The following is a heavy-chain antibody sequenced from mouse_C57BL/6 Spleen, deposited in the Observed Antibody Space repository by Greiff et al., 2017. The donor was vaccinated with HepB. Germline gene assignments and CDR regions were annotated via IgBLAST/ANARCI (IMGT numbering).Heavy chain of an antibody. Sequence: EVKLLESGPELVKPGASVKISCKASGYSFTGYYMNWVKQSPEKSLEWIGEINPSTGGTTYNQKFKAKATLTVDKSSSTAYMQLKSLTSEDSAVYYCARGGMVTTSDYWGQGTTLTVSS. D-gene: IGHD2-2*01. CDR3: ARGGMVTTSDY. CDR1: GYSFTGYY. CDR2: INPSTGGT. V-gene: IGHV1-42*01. J-gene: IGHJ2*01.